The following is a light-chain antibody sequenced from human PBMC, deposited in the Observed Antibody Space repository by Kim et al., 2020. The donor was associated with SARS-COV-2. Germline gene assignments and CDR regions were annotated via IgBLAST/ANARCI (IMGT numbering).Light chain of an antibody. CDR2: AAS. CDR1: QSIGNY. Sequence: ASVGDGITITCRASQSIGNYLHWYQQKPGRAPKRLIYAASSLHSGVPSRFSGSGSGTDFTLTISGLQPEDIATYYCQQYDNLPRTFGPGTKVDIK. CDR3: QQYDNLPRT. V-gene: IGKV1-39*01. J-gene: IGKJ3*01.